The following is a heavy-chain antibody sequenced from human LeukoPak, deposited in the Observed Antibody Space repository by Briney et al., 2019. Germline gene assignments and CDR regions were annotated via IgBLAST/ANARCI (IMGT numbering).Heavy chain of an antibody. Sequence: ASVKVSCKASGGTFSSYAISWVRQAPGQGLEWMGGIIPIFGTANYAQKFQGRVTITADESTSTAYMELSSLRSEDTAVYYCASAPNGSYPYAFDIWGQGTMVTVSS. D-gene: IGHD1-26*01. CDR3: ASAPNGSYPYAFDI. CDR1: GGTFSSYA. V-gene: IGHV1-69*13. J-gene: IGHJ3*02. CDR2: IIPIFGTA.